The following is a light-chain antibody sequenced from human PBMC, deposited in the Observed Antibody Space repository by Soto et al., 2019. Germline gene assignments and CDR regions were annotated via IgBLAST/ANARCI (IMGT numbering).Light chain of an antibody. Sequence: EIVMTQSPATLSVSPGERATLSCRASQSVSIKLAWYQQKPGQAPRLLIYDTSTRATGIPARFSGSGSGTDLTITISRLEPEDCELFDGQYHGSSPITFGQGTRLEIK. V-gene: IGKV3-15*01. CDR2: DTS. CDR3: QYHGSSPIT. J-gene: IGKJ5*01. CDR1: QSVSIK.